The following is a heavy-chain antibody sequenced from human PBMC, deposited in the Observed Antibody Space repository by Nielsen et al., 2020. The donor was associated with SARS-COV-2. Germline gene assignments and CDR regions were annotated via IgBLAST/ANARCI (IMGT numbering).Heavy chain of an antibody. CDR3: ATQADGYKSPYDY. J-gene: IGHJ4*02. D-gene: IGHD3-10*01. CDR2: IGAGGDNI. V-gene: IGHV3-23*01. CDR1: GFTFSRHA. Sequence: GEPLKISCAASGFTFSRHAMNWVRQAPGKGLEWVSIIGAGGDNIYYADSVKGRFTISRDNSKNTLYLQINSLRADDTAVYYCATQADGYKSPYDYWGQGTLVTVSS.